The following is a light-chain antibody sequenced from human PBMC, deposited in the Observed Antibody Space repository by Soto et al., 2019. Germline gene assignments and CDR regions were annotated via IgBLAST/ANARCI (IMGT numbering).Light chain of an antibody. CDR2: AAS. V-gene: IGKV3-15*01. CDR1: QSVTNN. J-gene: IGKJ1*01. Sequence: PRETATLSCWASQSVTNNYLAWYQQKPRQAPRLLIYAASTRATGLPARFSGSGSGTEFTLTISSLQSEDFAVYYCQQYNTWPTWTFGQGTIVDVK. CDR3: QQYNTWPTWT.